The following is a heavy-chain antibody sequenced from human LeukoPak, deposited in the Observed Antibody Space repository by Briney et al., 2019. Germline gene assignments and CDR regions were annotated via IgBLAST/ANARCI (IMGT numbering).Heavy chain of an antibody. CDR1: GGSISTYY. D-gene: IGHD3-3*01. CDR2: IYHSGST. J-gene: IGHJ3*02. Sequence: SETLSLTCTVSGGSISTYYWNWIRQPPGKGLEWIGYIYHSGSTYYNPSLKSRVTISVDRSKNQFSLKLSSVTATDTAVYYCARVSSVWSGYYDAFDIWGQGTMVTVSS. V-gene: IGHV4-59*12. CDR3: ARVSSVWSGYYDAFDI.